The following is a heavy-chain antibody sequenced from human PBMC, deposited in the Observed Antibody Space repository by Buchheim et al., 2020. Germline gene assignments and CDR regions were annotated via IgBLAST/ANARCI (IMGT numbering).Heavy chain of an antibody. V-gene: IGHV3-30*18. J-gene: IGHJ5*02. CDR1: GFTFSSYG. CDR2: ISYDGSNK. CDR3: ANRLGAYYDILTGYRKAVAGPSEQS. D-gene: IGHD3-9*01. Sequence: QVQLVESGGGVVQPGRSLRLSCAASGFTFSSYGMHWVRQAPGKGLEWVAVISYDGSNKYYADSVKGRFTISRDNSKNTLYLQMNSLRAEDTAVYYCANRLGAYYDILTGYRKAVAGPSEQSWGQGTL.